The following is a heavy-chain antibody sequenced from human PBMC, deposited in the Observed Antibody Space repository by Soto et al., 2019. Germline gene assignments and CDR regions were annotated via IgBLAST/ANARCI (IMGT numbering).Heavy chain of an antibody. CDR2: IYYSGST. Sequence: SETLSLTCTVSGGSISSGGYYWSWIRQHPGKGLEWIGYIYYSGSTYYNPSLKSRVTVSVDTSKNQFSLKLSSVTAADTAVYYCARADCSSTSCLFDYWGQGTLVTVSS. CDR3: ARADCSSTSCLFDY. J-gene: IGHJ4*02. V-gene: IGHV4-31*03. CDR1: GGSISSGGYY. D-gene: IGHD2-2*01.